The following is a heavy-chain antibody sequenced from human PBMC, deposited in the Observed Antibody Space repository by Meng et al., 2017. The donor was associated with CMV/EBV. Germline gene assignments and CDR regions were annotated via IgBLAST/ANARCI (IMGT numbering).Heavy chain of an antibody. CDR1: GFTFSSYG. J-gene: IGHJ6*02. V-gene: IGHV3-33*06. CDR2: IWYDGSNK. CDR3: VKVSSGGCGGDCYSSYYYGMDV. Sequence: GGSLRLSCAASGFTFSSYGMHWVRQAPGKGLEWVAVIWYDGSNKYYADSVKGRFTISRDNSKNTLYLQMNSLRAEDTAVYYCVKVSSGGCGGDCYSSYYYGMDVWGQGTTVTVSS. D-gene: IGHD2-21*01.